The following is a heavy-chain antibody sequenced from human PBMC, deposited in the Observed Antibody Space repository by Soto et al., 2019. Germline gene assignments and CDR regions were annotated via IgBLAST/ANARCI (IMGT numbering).Heavy chain of an antibody. CDR1: GYTFTRYG. J-gene: IGHJ6*02. V-gene: IGHV1-18*01. CDR3: AKNGQPPYYYYGLDV. D-gene: IGHD2-8*01. Sequence: QGHLVQSGAEVKKHGTSVKVSCKASGYTFTRYGISWVRQAPGQGLEWMGWISGYNGDTNYAQNLQGTVTMIIDTSTSTAYMELRSLTSDDTAVYYCAKNGQPPYYYYGLDVWGQGTTVTVSS. CDR2: ISGYNGDT.